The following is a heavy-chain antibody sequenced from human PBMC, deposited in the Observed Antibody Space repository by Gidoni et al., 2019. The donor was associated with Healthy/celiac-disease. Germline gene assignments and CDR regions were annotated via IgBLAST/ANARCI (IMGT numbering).Heavy chain of an antibody. CDR1: GYTFTSYA. CDR3: ARSGERLVQLERRPYSWFDP. J-gene: IGHJ5*02. D-gene: IGHD1-1*01. CDR2: INTNTGNP. Sequence: QVQLVQSGSELKKPGASVKVSCKASGYTFTSYAMNWVRQAPGQGLEWMGWINTNTGNPTYAQGFTGRFVFSLDTSVRTAYLQISSLKAEDTAVYYCARSGERLVQLERRPYSWFDPWGQGTLVTVSS. V-gene: IGHV7-4-1*02.